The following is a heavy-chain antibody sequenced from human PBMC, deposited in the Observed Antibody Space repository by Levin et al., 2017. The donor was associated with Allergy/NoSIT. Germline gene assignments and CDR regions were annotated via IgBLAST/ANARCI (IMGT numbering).Heavy chain of an antibody. V-gene: IGHV4-59*01. CDR1: GVSISSYY. CDR2: MYYSGST. J-gene: IGHJ4*02. Sequence: SETLSLTCTVSGVSISSYYYSWIRQPPGKGLEWIGYMYYSGSTNYNPSLKSRVTISVDTSKNQFSLKLMSVTAADTAVYYCARATRSSLIHYFDHWGQGTLVTVSS. D-gene: IGHD6-13*01. CDR3: ARATRSSLIHYFDH.